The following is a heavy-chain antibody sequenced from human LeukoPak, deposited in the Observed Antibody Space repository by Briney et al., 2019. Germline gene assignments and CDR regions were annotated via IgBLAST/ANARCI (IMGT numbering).Heavy chain of an antibody. CDR1: GFTVSSNY. Sequence: GGSLRLSCAASGFTVSSNYVSWVRKAPGEGLEWVSVIFSGGTTYYADSVKDRFTISRDNSKNTLYLQMNSLRAEDTAMYYCARGYSSSWYDWGQGTLVTVSS. D-gene: IGHD6-13*01. V-gene: IGHV3-53*01. J-gene: IGHJ4*02. CDR3: ARGYSSSWYD. CDR2: IFSGGTT.